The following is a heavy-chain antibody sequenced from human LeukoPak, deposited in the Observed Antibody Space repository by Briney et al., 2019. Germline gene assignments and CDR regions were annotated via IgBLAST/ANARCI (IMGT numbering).Heavy chain of an antibody. D-gene: IGHD3-22*01. CDR3: ARGGATYYYDSSGQYFQH. V-gene: IGHV4-59*11. CDR2: IYYSGST. CDR1: GGSISSHY. Sequence: SETLSLTCTVSGGSISSHYWSWIRQPPGKGLEWIGYIYYSGSTNYNPSLKRRVTISVDTSKNQFSLKLSSVTAADTAVYYCARGGATYYYDSSGQYFQHWGQGTLVTVSS. J-gene: IGHJ1*01.